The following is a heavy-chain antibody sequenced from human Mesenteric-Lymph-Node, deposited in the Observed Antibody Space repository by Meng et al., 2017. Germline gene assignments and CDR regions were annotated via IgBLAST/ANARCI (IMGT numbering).Heavy chain of an antibody. D-gene: IGHD5-18*01. CDR2: INHSGSA. CDR3: ARGYRNTAHPEAFDL. Sequence: SETLSLTCAAYGGSFSGYYWNWIRQPPGKGLEWIGQINHSGSANYNPSLKSRVTISVDTSKNQFSLKLSSAIAADTAVYYCARGYRNTAHPEAFDLWGRGTLVTVSS. V-gene: IGHV4-34*01. J-gene: IGHJ2*01. CDR1: GGSFSGYY.